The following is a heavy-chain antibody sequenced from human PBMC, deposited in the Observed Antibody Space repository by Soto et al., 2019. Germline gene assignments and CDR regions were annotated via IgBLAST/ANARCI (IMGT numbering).Heavy chain of an antibody. D-gene: IGHD6-13*01. CDR1: GFTFDDYA. J-gene: IGHJ4*02. V-gene: IGHV3-9*01. CDR2: ISWNSGSI. CDR3: AKDSAAAGPFDY. Sequence: PGGPLRLSCAASGFTFDDYAMHWVRQAPGKGLEWVSGISWNSGSIGYADSVKGRFTISRDNAKNSLYLQMNSLRAEDTALYYCAKDSAAAGPFDYWGQGTLVTVSS.